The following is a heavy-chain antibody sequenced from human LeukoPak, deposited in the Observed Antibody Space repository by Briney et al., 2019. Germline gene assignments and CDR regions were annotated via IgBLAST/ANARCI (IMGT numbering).Heavy chain of an antibody. D-gene: IGHD3-16*01. CDR1: EFIFSSHS. V-gene: IGHV3-48*02. Sequence: GGSLRLSCAPSEFIFSSHSMNSVRQAPGNGLEWVAYIIHTGSPTNYADSMKGRFTISRDNAKNSVYLQMNSLRDEDTAVYYCARDRGYCDSESCYRFFDSWGQGTLVTVSS. CDR3: ARDRGYCDSESCYRFFDS. CDR2: IIHTGSPT. J-gene: IGHJ4*02.